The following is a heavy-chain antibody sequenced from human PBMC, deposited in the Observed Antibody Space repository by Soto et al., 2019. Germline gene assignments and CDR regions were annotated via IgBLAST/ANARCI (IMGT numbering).Heavy chain of an antibody. J-gene: IGHJ6*02. CDR1: GFTFSDYY. CDR3: AREFGGSYLDYGMDV. CDR2: ISSSGSTI. V-gene: IGHV3-11*01. Sequence: GGSLRLSCAASGFTFSDYYISWIRQAPGKGLEWVSYISSSGSTIYYADSVKGRFTISRDNAKNSLYLQMNSLRAEDTAVYYCAREFGGSYLDYGMDVRGQRTTVTVSS. D-gene: IGHD1-26*01.